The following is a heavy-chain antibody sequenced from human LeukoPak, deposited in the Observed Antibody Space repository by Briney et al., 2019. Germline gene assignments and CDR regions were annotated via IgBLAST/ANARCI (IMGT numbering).Heavy chain of an antibody. CDR2: IIPILGTA. CDR3: ARAAEPYCSGGSCFLTEDC. CDR1: GGTFSSHA. D-gene: IGHD2-15*01. V-gene: IGHV1-69*13. J-gene: IGHJ4*02. Sequence: APVKVSCKASGGTFSSHAISWVRQAPGQGLEWMGGIIPILGTANYAQKFQGRVTITADESTSTAYMELSSLRSEDTAVYYCARAAEPYCSGGSCFLTEDCWGQGTLVTVSS.